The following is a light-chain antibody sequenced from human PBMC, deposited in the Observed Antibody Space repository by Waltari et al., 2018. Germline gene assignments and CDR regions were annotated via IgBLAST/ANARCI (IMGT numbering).Light chain of an antibody. Sequence: QSVLTQPPSVSAAPGQRVTISCSGGSSNIGNNYVSWYRQFPGTAPKLLIYENRRRPSGIPGRFSGSKSGTSATLDITGLQAGDEADYYCGTWDSSLSGAVFGGGTHLTVL. J-gene: IGLJ7*01. CDR3: GTWDSSLSGAV. V-gene: IGLV1-51*02. CDR2: ENR. CDR1: SSNIGNNY.